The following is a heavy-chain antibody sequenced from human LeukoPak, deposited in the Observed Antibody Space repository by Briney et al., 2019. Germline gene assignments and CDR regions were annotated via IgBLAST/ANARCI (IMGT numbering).Heavy chain of an antibody. CDR3: ARAAAGTNSWYYFDY. CDR1: GGSISSGDNY. D-gene: IGHD6-19*01. CDR2: IHYSGST. V-gene: IGHV4-30-4*01. J-gene: IGHJ4*02. Sequence: SETLSLTCTVSGGSISSGDNYWSWIRQPPGKGLEWIGYIHYSGSTYYNPSLKSRVIISGDMSKNQFSLTLNSLTAADSAMYYCARAAAGTNSWYYFDYWGQGTLVTVSS.